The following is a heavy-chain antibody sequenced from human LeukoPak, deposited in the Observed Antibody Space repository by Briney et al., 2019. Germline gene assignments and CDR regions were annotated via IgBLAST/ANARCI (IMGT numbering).Heavy chain of an antibody. Sequence: PSETLSLTCTVSGGSISSSSYYWGWIRQPPGKGLEWIGSIYYSGSTYYNPSLKSRVTISVDTSKNQFSLKLSSVTAADTAVYYCASLGDLVVVDYWGQGTLVTVSS. D-gene: IGHD2-15*01. CDR3: ASLGDLVVVDY. J-gene: IGHJ4*02. V-gene: IGHV4-39*07. CDR1: GGSISSSSYY. CDR2: IYYSGST.